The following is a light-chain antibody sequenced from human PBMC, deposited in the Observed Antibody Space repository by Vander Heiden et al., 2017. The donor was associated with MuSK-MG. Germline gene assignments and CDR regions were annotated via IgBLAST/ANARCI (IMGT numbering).Light chain of an antibody. CDR2: GAS. CDR3: QQDGNSPWT. J-gene: IGKJ1*01. V-gene: IGKV3-20*01. Sequence: EIVLTQSPGTLSLSPGERATLSCRASQSVGSGYLAWYQHKRGQAPSLLIYGASSRASGIADRFSGSGSGTDFTLTISRLEPEDFAVYYCQQDGNSPWTFGQGTKVEIK. CDR1: QSVGSGY.